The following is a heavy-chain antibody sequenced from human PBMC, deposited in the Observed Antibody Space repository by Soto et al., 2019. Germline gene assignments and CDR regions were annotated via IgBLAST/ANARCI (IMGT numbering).Heavy chain of an antibody. V-gene: IGHV1-69*08. Sequence: QVQLVQSGAEVKKPGSSVKVSCKASGGTFSSYTISWVRQAPGQGLEWMGRIIPILGIANYAQKFQGRVTITADKSTSTAYMELSSLRSEDTAVYYCARDGAVVVVAASAGDAFDIWGQGTVVTVSS. CDR1: GGTFSSYT. CDR2: IIPILGIA. CDR3: ARDGAVVVVAASAGDAFDI. J-gene: IGHJ3*02. D-gene: IGHD2-15*01.